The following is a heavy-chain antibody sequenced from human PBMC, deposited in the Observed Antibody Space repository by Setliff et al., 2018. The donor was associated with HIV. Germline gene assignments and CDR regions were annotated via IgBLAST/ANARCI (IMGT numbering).Heavy chain of an antibody. CDR3: GSTGRKAYYNSEKYYYSDY. J-gene: IGHJ4*02. V-gene: IGHV4-4*02. Sequence: SETLSLTCTVPGDSIGSTNWWSWVRQPPGKGLEWIGQIYDNGNTNYNPSLKGRVTISTDNSKNQFSLRLTSVTAADTATYFCGSTGRKAYYNSEKYYYSDYWGLGTRVTVS. CDR1: GDSIGSTNW. D-gene: IGHD3-10*01. CDR2: IYDNGNT.